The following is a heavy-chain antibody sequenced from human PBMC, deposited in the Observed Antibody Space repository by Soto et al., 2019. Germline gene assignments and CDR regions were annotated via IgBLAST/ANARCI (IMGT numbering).Heavy chain of an antibody. V-gene: IGHV3-23*01. J-gene: IGHJ6*02. CDR2: MSRYGVKT. D-gene: IGHD2-2*01. Sequence: PGGTLSLACAAPPLTLRYFTLNWVRPAPGQGLGLVSGMSRYGVKTSYEDFVMGRLTISRNNSKNTLFLQIYSLRDEDTAVYYCLVQFCSRARCYRTENGSDVWGQGTTVTGSS. CDR1: PLTLRYFT. CDR3: LVQFCSRARCYRTENGSDV.